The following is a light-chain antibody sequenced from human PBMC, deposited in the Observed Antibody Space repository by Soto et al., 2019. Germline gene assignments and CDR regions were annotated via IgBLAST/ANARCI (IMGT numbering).Light chain of an antibody. J-gene: IGKJ2*01. CDR2: AAS. CDR3: QQSSSPLYT. V-gene: IGKV1-39*01. CDR1: DRIGIY. Sequence: DIQMTQSPSSLSASVGDRVTITCRASDRIGIYLNWYQQKPGKAPQLLIYAASTLQSGVPSRFSGSGYGTDFNLTISRLQPEDFANSYCQQSSSPLYTFGQGTKLEIK.